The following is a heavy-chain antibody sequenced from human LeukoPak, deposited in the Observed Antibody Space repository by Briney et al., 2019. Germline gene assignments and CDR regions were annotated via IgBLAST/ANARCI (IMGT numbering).Heavy chain of an antibody. Sequence: PGGSLRLSCAASGFTFSTYWMHWVRQTPGKGLVWVSRINTDGSSTSYADSVKGRFTISRDNAKNTLYLQMNSLRAVDTAVYYCARDREALDYFDYWGQGTLVTVSS. V-gene: IGHV3-74*01. J-gene: IGHJ4*02. CDR1: GFTFSTYW. D-gene: IGHD1-26*01. CDR2: INTDGSST. CDR3: ARDREALDYFDY.